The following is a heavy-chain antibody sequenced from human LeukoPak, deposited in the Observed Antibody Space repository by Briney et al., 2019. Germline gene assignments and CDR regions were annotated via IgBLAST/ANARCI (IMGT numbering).Heavy chain of an antibody. D-gene: IGHD5-18*01. CDR1: GGSISSGDYY. CDR3: ARGVDTAMVTFFDY. Sequence: SETLSLTCTVSGGSISSGDYYWSWIRQPPGKGLEWIGYIYYSGSTYYNPSLKGRVTISVDTSKNQFSLKLSSVTAADTAVYYCARGVDTAMVTFFDYWGQGTLVTVSS. V-gene: IGHV4-30-4*08. J-gene: IGHJ4*02. CDR2: IYYSGST.